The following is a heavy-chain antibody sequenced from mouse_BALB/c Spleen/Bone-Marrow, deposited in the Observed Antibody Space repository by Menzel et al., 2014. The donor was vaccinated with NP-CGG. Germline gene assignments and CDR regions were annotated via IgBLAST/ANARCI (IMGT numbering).Heavy chain of an antibody. D-gene: IGHD2-3*01. V-gene: IGHV7-3*02. J-gene: IGHJ4*01. CDR2: ISNTANGYTT. CDR1: GFTFTDYY. Sequence: EVKLMESGGGLVQPGSSLRFPCATSGFTFTDYYMNWVRQPPGKALEWLGFISNTANGYTTEFSASVKGLFTIARDNSQSILYLQMKALRGEDSDAYSCERCDGYSDNAMDYWGQGTSVTVSS. CDR3: ERCDGYSDNAMDY.